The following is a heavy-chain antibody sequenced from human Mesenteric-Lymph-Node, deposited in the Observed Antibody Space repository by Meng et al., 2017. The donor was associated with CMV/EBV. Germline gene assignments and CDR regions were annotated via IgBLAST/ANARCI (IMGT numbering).Heavy chain of an antibody. Sequence: GESLKISCAASGFTFSDYNIHWVRQAPGKGLQWVTLISYDGSNKFYADSVQGRFTISRDNSKNTVYLQMNSLRAEDTAVYYCAKTQVSGYDQYYYYYYGMDVWGQGTTVTVSS. V-gene: IGHV3-30*04. CDR2: ISYDGSNK. CDR1: GFTFSDYN. CDR3: AKTQVSGYDQYYYYYYGMDV. J-gene: IGHJ6*02. D-gene: IGHD5-12*01.